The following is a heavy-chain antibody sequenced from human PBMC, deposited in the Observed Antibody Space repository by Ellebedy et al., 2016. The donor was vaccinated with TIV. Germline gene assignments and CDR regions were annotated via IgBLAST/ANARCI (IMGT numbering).Heavy chain of an antibody. CDR3: ARHTDYALDY. Sequence: GESLKISRAAWGFSFSNFWMSWVRQAPGKGLEWVAHIKTDGSETYYVDSVKGRFTISRDNAKNSLYLQMNSLRAEDTAVYYCARHTDYALDYWGQGALVTVSS. CDR1: GFSFSNFW. D-gene: IGHD4-17*01. J-gene: IGHJ4*02. V-gene: IGHV3-7*01. CDR2: IKTDGSET.